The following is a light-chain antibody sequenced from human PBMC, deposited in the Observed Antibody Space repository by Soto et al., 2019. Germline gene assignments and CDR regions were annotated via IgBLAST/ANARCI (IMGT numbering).Light chain of an antibody. CDR1: QSVSSNY. CDR2: GAS. J-gene: IGKJ1*01. V-gene: IGKV3-20*01. Sequence: DSVLTQSPGTVSLSPWERATLSCRAGQSVSSNYLAWYQQKPGQAPRLLIYGASTRATGGPDRFSGSGSGTDFTLTISRLEPEDSAVYYCQQYGSSPTWTFGQGTKVDIK. CDR3: QQYGSSPTWT.